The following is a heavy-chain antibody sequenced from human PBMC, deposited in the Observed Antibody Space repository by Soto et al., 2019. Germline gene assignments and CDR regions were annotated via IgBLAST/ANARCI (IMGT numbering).Heavy chain of an antibody. J-gene: IGHJ4*02. D-gene: IGHD3-9*01. CDR3: AKGYVDWAHAPYYFDY. CDR1: GFTFSNYA. CDR2: ISGSGVNT. V-gene: IGHV3-23*01. Sequence: EVQLLDSGGGLVQPGGSLRLSCAASGFTFSNYAMSWVRQAPGKGLAWVSAISGSGVNTYYADSVKGPFTISRDNSKNTLYLQMDSLRVEDTAVYYCAKGYVDWAHAPYYFDYWGQVTQGTVSS.